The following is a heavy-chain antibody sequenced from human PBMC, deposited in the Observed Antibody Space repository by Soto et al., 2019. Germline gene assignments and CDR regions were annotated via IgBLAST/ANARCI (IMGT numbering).Heavy chain of an antibody. CDR2: INPNNGDT. CDR1: GYTFTGYY. CDR3: ARHSGNDYVFDY. J-gene: IGHJ4*02. V-gene: IGHV1-2*02. Sequence: ASVKVSCKASGYTFTGYYIHWVRQAPGQGLEWMGWINPNNGDTNYAQKFQGRASMTRDTSTSTAYMELSSLRFDDTAVYDCARHSGNDYVFDYWGQGTLVTVSS. D-gene: IGHD5-12*01.